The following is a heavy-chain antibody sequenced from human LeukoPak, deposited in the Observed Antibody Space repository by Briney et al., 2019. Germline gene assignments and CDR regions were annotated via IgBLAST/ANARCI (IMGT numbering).Heavy chain of an antibody. V-gene: IGHV1-46*01. Sequence: ASVKVSCKASGYTFTSYGISWVRQAPGQGLEWMGIINPSGGSTSYAQKFQGRVTMTRDTSISTAYMELSRLRSDDTAVYYCARDYYDSSGYDYWGQGTLVTVSS. J-gene: IGHJ4*02. CDR3: ARDYYDSSGYDY. D-gene: IGHD3-22*01. CDR2: INPSGGST. CDR1: GYTFTSYG.